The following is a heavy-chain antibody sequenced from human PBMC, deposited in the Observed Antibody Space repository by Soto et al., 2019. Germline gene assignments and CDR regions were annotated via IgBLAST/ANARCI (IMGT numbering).Heavy chain of an antibody. V-gene: IGHV1-69*01. CDR3: ARERVPGGDV. J-gene: IGHJ6*02. Sequence: QVQLVQSGAEVKKPGSSVKVSCKASGGTFSSYAISWVRQAPGQRLEWMGGIIPIFGTANYAQKFQGRVTIAADESSSTAYRELSSLRSEDTAVYYCARERVPGGDVWGQATTVTVSS. CDR2: IIPIFGTA. CDR1: GGTFSSYA. D-gene: IGHD3-10*01.